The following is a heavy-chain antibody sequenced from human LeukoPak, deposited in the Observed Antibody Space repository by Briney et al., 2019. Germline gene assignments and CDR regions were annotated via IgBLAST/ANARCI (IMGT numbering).Heavy chain of an antibody. CDR2: ISYDGSNK. V-gene: IGHV3-30*18. Sequence: PGGSLRLSCAASGFTLSSYGMHWGRQAPGKGLEWVAVISYDGSNKYYADSVKGRFTISRDNSKNTLYLQMNSLRAEDTAVYYCAKDQGRGAAAGTHFQHWGQGTLVTVSS. CDR3: AKDQGRGAAAGTHFQH. CDR1: GFTLSSYG. J-gene: IGHJ1*01. D-gene: IGHD6-13*01.